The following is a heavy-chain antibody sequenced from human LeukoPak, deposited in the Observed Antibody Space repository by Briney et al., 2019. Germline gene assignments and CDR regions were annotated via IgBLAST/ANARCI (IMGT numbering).Heavy chain of an antibody. J-gene: IGHJ4*02. Sequence: PGRSLRLSSAASGFTLSSYAMHWVRRAPGKGLEWAAVISYDGSNKYYADSVKGRFTISRDNSKNTLYLQMNSLRAEDTAVYYCARKDSTVLRYFDWLFDAFDYWGQGTLVTVSS. V-gene: IGHV3-30*04. CDR2: ISYDGSNK. D-gene: IGHD3-9*01. CDR1: GFTLSSYA. CDR3: ARKDSTVLRYFDWLFDAFDY.